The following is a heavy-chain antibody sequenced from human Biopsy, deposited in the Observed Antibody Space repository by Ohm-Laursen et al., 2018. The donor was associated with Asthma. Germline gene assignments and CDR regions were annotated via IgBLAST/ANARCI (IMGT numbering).Heavy chain of an antibody. Sequence: GASVKVSCKTSGYTFIGFHIRRMRQAPGQGLEWMGRINPNSGGTNYAQKFQGRVTMTRDTSISTAYMEVSRLRSDDTAVYYCARGQKSAGDRWFDPWGQGTLVTVSS. CDR3: ARGQKSAGDRWFDP. J-gene: IGHJ5*02. CDR1: GYTFIGFH. CDR2: INPNSGGT. D-gene: IGHD6-13*01. V-gene: IGHV1-2*06.